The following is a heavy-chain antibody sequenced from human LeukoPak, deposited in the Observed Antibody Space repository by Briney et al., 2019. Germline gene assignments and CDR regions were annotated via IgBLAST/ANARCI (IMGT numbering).Heavy chain of an antibody. CDR1: GFTLSSFW. J-gene: IGHJ5*02. Sequence: GGSLRLSCVASGFTLSSFWMHWVRQAPGKGLVWVSRINSDGSSTTYADSVKGGYTISRDNAKNTLYLQMNSLRADDTAVYYCARDLLVRGVRFDPWGQGTQVTVSS. CDR3: ARDLLVRGVRFDP. D-gene: IGHD3-10*01. CDR2: INSDGSST. V-gene: IGHV3-74*01.